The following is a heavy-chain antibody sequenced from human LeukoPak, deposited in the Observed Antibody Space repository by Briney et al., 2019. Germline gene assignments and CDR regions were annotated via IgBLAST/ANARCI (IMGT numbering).Heavy chain of an antibody. V-gene: IGHV4-34*01. CDR3: AREGGYNLPFDY. CDR1: GGSFSGYY. Sequence: SETLSLTCAVYGGSFSGYYWSWIRQPPGKGLEWIGEINHSGSTNYNPSLKSRVTISVDTSKNQFSLKLSSVTAADTAVYYCAREGGYNLPFDYWGQGTLVTVSS. J-gene: IGHJ4*02. D-gene: IGHD5-24*01. CDR2: INHSGST.